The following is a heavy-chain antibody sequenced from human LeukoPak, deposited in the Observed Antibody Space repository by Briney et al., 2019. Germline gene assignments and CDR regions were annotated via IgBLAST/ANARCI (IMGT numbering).Heavy chain of an antibody. CDR1: GYTFTSYD. CDR3: ARGPRTVTILDY. J-gene: IGHJ4*02. D-gene: IGHD4-17*01. V-gene: IGHV1-8*01. Sequence: ASVKVSCKASGYTFTSYDINWVRQAPGQGLEWMGWMNPNSGNTGYAQKFQGRVTMTRNTSISTAYMELSSLRSEDTAVYYCARGPRTVTILDYWGQGTLVTVSS. CDR2: MNPNSGNT.